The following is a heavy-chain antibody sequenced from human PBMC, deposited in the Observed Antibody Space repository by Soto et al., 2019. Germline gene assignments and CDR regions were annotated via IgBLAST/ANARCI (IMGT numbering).Heavy chain of an antibody. CDR2: INDRGSI. CDR1: GGSFSGYY. V-gene: IGHV4-34*01. J-gene: IGHJ2*01. D-gene: IGHD3-9*01. CDR3: ARESHDILTGPPWVWYFDL. Sequence: QVQLQQWGAGPLRPLETLSLTCGVSGGSFSGYYWAWIRQSPGKGLEWSGEINDRGSINYNPSLKSRVSSSVDTSKNHYSLNLRSVTAADTAVYYCARESHDILTGPPWVWYFDLWGRGTLVTVSS.